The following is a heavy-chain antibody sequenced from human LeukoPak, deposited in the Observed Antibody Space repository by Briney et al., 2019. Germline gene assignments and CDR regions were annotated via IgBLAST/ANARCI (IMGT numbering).Heavy chain of an antibody. CDR3: AKSPGPYGDYVAFDY. J-gene: IGHJ4*02. Sequence: GKSLRLSCAASGFTFSSYAMHWVRQPPGKGLEWVAVISYDGSNKYYADSVKRRFTISRDNSKHTLYLQMNSLRAEDTAVYYCAKSPGPYGDYVAFDYWGQGTLVTVSS. CDR1: GFTFSSYA. CDR2: ISYDGSNK. D-gene: IGHD4-17*01. V-gene: IGHV3-30-3*02.